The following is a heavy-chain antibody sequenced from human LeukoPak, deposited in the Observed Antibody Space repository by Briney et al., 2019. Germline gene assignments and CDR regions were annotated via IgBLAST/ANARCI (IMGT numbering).Heavy chain of an antibody. J-gene: IGHJ6*02. V-gene: IGHV3-48*03. CDR3: ARESQTGYYYYYGMDV. Sequence: GGSLRLSCAASGFTFSSYEMNWVRQAPGKGLEWVSYISSSGSTIYYADSVKGRFTISRDNAKNSLYLQMNSLRAEDTAVYYCARESQTGYYYYYGMDVWGQGTTVTVSS. CDR2: ISSSGSTI. D-gene: IGHD1-1*01. CDR1: GFTFSSYE.